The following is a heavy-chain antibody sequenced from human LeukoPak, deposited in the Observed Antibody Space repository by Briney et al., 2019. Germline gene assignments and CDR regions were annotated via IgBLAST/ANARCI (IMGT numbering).Heavy chain of an antibody. CDR3: ARDPTYYYGSGTYSHYYGMDV. V-gene: IGHV3-48*03. J-gene: IGHJ6*02. Sequence: GGSLRLSCAASGFTFSSYEMNWVRQAPGKGRGWVSYISSSTSTIHYADSVKGRFTVSRDNAKNSLYLQMNSLRAEDTAVYYCARDPTYYYGSGTYSHYYGMDVWGQGTTVTVSS. CDR1: GFTFSSYE. CDR2: ISSSTSTI. D-gene: IGHD3-10*01.